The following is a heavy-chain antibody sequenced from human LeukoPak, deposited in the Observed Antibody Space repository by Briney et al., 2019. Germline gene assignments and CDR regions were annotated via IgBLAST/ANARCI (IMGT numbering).Heavy chain of an antibody. CDR1: GGSFSGYY. CDR3: ARVKVPAAPSYYYYYYYMDV. V-gene: IGHV4-34*01. J-gene: IGHJ6*03. CDR2: INHSGST. D-gene: IGHD2-2*01. Sequence: PSETLSLTSAVYGGSFSGYYWSWNRQPPGKGLEWIGEINHSGSTNYNPSLKSRVTISVDTSKNQFSLKLSSVTAADTAVYYCARVKVPAAPSYYYYYYYMDVWGKGTTVNASS.